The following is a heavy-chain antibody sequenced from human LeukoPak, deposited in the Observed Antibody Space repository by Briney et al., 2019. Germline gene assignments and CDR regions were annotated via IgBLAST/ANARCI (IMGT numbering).Heavy chain of an antibody. CDR1: GGSVSSGSYY. CDR3: ARDFRDWFDP. J-gene: IGHJ5*02. V-gene: IGHV4-61*01. CDR2: IYYSGST. Sequence: PSETLSLTCTVSGGSVSSGSYYWSWIRQPPGKGLEWIGYIYYSGSTNYNPSLKSRVTISVDTSKNQFSLKLSSVTAADTAVYYCARDFRDWFDPWGQGTLVTVSS.